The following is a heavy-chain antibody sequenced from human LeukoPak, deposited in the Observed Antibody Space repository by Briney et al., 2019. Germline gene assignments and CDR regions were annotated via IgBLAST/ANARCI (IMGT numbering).Heavy chain of an antibody. Sequence: ASVKVCFKSSGYKFTVYYMHWVRQAPGQGLEWMGWINPNSGDSHHAQKFQGRVTMTRDTSISTAYMELSRLRSDDTAVYYCAREIGGILVFDYWGQGTLVTVSS. J-gene: IGHJ4*02. D-gene: IGHD5-18*01. V-gene: IGHV1-2*02. CDR2: INPNSGDS. CDR3: AREIGGILVFDY. CDR1: GYKFTVYY.